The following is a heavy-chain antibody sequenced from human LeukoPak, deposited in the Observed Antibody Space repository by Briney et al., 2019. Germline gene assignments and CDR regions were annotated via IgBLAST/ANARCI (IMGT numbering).Heavy chain of an antibody. CDR2: INHSGST. CDR3: ARGPRAGWFDP. CDR1: GGSFSGYY. Sequence: SETLSLTCAVYGGSFSGYYWSWIRQPPRKGLEWIGEINHSGSTNYNPSLKSRVTISVDTSKNQFSLKLSSVTAADTAVYYCARGPRAGWFDPWGQGTLVTVSS. V-gene: IGHV4-34*01. J-gene: IGHJ5*02.